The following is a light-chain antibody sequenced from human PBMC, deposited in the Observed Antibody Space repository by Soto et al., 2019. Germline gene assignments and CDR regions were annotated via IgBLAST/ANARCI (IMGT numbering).Light chain of an antibody. CDR3: QQFSSHPLT. CDR2: DAS. J-gene: IGKJ4*01. Sequence: EFVLTQSPGTLSLYNGERATLSCRASQTVRNNYLAWYQQKPGQAPRLLIYDASSRATGIPDRFSGGGSGTDFTLTISRLEPEDFAVYYCQQFSSHPLTFGGVTKVDIK. CDR1: QTVRNNY. V-gene: IGKV3-20*01.